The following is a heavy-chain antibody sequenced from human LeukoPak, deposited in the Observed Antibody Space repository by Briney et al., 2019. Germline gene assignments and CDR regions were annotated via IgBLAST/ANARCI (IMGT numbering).Heavy chain of an antibody. CDR3: AREFNIAVAGIYTGFDI. CDR2: IKEDGSEK. J-gene: IGHJ3*02. V-gene: IGHV3-7*03. CDR1: EFTFSSYW. Sequence: PGGSLRLSCAASEFTFSSYWMSWVRQARGKGREWVANIKEDGSEKRYVGSVKGRFTISRDNAKNSLYLQMNSLRADDTAVYYCAREFNIAVAGIYTGFDIWGQGTMVTVSS. D-gene: IGHD6-19*01.